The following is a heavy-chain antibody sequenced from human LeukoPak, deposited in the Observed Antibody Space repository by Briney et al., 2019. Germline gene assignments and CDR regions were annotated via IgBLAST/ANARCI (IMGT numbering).Heavy chain of an antibody. CDR3: ARQPKPYYYGSGSYRSSWFDP. J-gene: IGHJ5*02. CDR2: IYHSGST. D-gene: IGHD3-10*01. Sequence: SETLSLTCTVSGYSISSGYYWGWIRQPPGKGLEWIGSIYHSGSTYYNPSLKSRVTISVDTSKNQFSLKLSSVTAADTAVYYCARQPKPYYYGSGSYRSSWFDPWGQGTLVTVSS. CDR1: GYSISSGYY. V-gene: IGHV4-38-2*02.